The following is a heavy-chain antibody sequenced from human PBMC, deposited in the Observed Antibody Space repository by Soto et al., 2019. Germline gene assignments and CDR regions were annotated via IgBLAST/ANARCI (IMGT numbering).Heavy chain of an antibody. CDR2: ISSSSSYT. V-gene: IGHV3-11*06. Sequence: GGSLRLSCAASGFTFSDYYMIWIRQAPGKGLEWVSYISSSSSYTNYADSVKGRFTISRDNAKNSLYLQMNSLRAEDTAVYYCARNLAARGLLLTYGMDVWGQGTTVTVSS. CDR3: ARNLAARGLLLTYGMDV. D-gene: IGHD6-6*01. CDR1: GFTFSDYY. J-gene: IGHJ6*02.